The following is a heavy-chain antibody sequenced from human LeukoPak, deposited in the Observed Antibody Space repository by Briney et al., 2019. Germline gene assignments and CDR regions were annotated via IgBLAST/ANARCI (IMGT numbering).Heavy chain of an antibody. Sequence: PGRSLRLSCAASGFTFSSYAMSWVRQAPGKGLEWVSTISGSEGSTNYADSVKGRFTISGDNSKNTLYLQMNSLRAEDTAVYYCARDSGSYDWGQGTLVTVSS. CDR1: GFTFSSYA. D-gene: IGHD1-26*01. J-gene: IGHJ4*02. CDR2: ISGSEGST. V-gene: IGHV3-23*01. CDR3: ARDSGSYD.